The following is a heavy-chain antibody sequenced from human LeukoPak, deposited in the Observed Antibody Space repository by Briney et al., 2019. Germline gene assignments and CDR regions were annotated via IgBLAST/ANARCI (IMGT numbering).Heavy chain of an antibody. CDR2: IIPIFGTA. V-gene: IGHV1-69*05. Sequence: ASVKVSCKASGGTFSSYAISWVRQAPGQGLEWMGGIIPIFGTANYAQKFQGRVTMTRDTSTSTVYMELSSLRSEDTAVYYCARAARYYYGSGSYYFDYWGQGTLVTVSS. CDR1: GGTFSSYA. D-gene: IGHD3-10*01. J-gene: IGHJ4*02. CDR3: ARAARYYYGSGSYYFDY.